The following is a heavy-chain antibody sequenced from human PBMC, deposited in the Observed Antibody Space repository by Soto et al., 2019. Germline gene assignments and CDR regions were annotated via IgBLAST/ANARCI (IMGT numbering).Heavy chain of an antibody. CDR3: ARVVGRLYGSGSYNGMDV. D-gene: IGHD3-10*01. CDR1: GFTFNRFG. J-gene: IGHJ6*02. Sequence: QVQLVESGGGVVQPGMSLRLSCAASGFTFNRFGMHWVRQAPGKGLEWVAVIWYDGSNKYYADSVKGRFTISRDNSKNTLYLQMNSLRVEDTAVYYCARVVGRLYGSGSYNGMDVWGQGTTVTVSS. V-gene: IGHV3-33*01. CDR2: IWYDGSNK.